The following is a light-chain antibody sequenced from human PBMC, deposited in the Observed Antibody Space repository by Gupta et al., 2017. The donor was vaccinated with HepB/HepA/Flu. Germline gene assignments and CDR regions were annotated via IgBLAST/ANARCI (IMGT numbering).Light chain of an antibody. CDR2: AAS. CDR1: QSVSIN. J-gene: IGKJ1*01. Sequence: DIKMTQSPSSLSASVGDRVTITCRASQSVSINLNWYQQKPGKAPKRLIYAASSLQSGVPSRCSGRGSGTDVSPPISSLRPEDVSAAYCQQRYSTSWTFGQGTKVEIK. V-gene: IGKV1-39*01. CDR3: QQRYSTSWT.